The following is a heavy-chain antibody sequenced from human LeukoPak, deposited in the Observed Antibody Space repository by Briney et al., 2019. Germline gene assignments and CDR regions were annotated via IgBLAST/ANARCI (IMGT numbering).Heavy chain of an antibody. CDR3: AKHIGYCSGGTCYYDY. V-gene: IGHV3-23*01. D-gene: IGHD2-15*01. CDR1: EFTFNTYA. Sequence: GGSLRFPCAVSEFTFNTYAMSWVRQAPGKGLAWVSAIGSSGSSTYYADSVKGRFIISRDNSKNTLYLQMNSLTVDDTAVYYCAKHIGYCSGGTCYYDYWGQGTLVTVSS. CDR2: IGSSGSST. J-gene: IGHJ4*02.